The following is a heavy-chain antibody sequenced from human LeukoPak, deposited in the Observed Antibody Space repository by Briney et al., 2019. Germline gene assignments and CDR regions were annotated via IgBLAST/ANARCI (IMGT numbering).Heavy chain of an antibody. D-gene: IGHD3-16*01. CDR1: DDSISGYY. V-gene: IGHV4-59*01. Sequence: SETLSLTCTVSDDSISGYYRGWIRQPPGKGLEWIGYFYNSGRPTYNPSLKSRVTISADTSKNHFSLKLNSVTTADTAVYYCTRGAGWLIDYWGQGILVTVSS. CDR2: FYNSGRP. J-gene: IGHJ4*02. CDR3: TRGAGWLIDY.